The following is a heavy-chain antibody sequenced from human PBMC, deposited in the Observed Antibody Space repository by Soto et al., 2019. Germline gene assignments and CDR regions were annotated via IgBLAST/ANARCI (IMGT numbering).Heavy chain of an antibody. J-gene: IGHJ3*02. Sequence: QVQLVESGGGVVQPGRSLRLSCAASGFTFSSYGMHWVRQAPGKGLEWVAVIWSDGSDKYYADSVKGRFTISRDNSKNTLYVKMNSRRDEDTAVYYCARRVGQRYAFDMWGQGTVVTVSS. CDR3: ARRVGQRYAFDM. D-gene: IGHD6-25*01. CDR2: IWSDGSDK. V-gene: IGHV3-33*01. CDR1: GFTFSSYG.